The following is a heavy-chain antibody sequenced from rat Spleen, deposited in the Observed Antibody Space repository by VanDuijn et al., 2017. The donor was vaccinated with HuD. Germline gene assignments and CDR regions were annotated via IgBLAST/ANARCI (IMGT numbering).Heavy chain of an antibody. Sequence: VQLVESDGGLVQPGRSLKISCAASGFTFSTAAMYWVRQAPGKGLEWVALIRTKPNNYATYYADSVKGRFTISRDDSKNMVYLQMDNLKTEDTAMYYCTADLLRRGAWGQGASVTVSS. V-gene: IGHV10-5*01. J-gene: IGHJ4*01. CDR1: GFTFSTAA. CDR2: IRTKPNNYAT. CDR3: TADLLRRGA. D-gene: IGHD1-11*01.